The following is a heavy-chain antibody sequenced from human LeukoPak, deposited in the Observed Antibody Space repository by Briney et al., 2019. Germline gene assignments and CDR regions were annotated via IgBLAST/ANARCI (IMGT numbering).Heavy chain of an antibody. D-gene: IGHD3-3*01. CDR3: DPIWRGYDYYYFDY. CDR1: GFTFSSYA. V-gene: IGHV3-23*01. J-gene: IGHJ4*02. Sequence: PGGSLGLSCAASGFTFSSYAMSWVRQAPGKGLEWVSAISGSGGSTYYADSVKGRFTISRDNSKNTLYLQMNSLRAEDTAVYYCDPIWRGYDYYYFDYWGQGTLVTVSS. CDR2: ISGSGGST.